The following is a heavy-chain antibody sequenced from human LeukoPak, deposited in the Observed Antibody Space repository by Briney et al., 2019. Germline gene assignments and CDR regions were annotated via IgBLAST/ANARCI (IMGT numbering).Heavy chain of an antibody. V-gene: IGHV4-39*07. CDR1: GGSISSYY. D-gene: IGHD2-15*01. CDR3: AREPATGGLDY. J-gene: IGHJ4*02. Sequence: PSETLSLTCTVSGGSISSYYWGWIRQPPGKGLEWIGSIYYSGSTYYNPSLKSRVTISVDTSKNQFSLKLSSVTAADTAVYYCAREPATGGLDYWGQGTLVTVSS. CDR2: IYYSGST.